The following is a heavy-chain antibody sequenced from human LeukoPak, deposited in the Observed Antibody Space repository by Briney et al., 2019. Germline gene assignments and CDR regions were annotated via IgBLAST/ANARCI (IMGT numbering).Heavy chain of an antibody. Sequence: GGSLRLSCAASGFTVSSNYMSWVRQAPGKGLEWVSVIYSGGSTYYADSVKGRFTISRHNSKNTLYLQMNSLRAEDTAVYYCARAGYYGSGSHPLLDYWGQGILVTVSS. CDR3: ARAGYYGSGSHPLLDY. CDR2: IYSGGST. V-gene: IGHV3-53*04. J-gene: IGHJ4*02. D-gene: IGHD3-10*01. CDR1: GFTVSSNY.